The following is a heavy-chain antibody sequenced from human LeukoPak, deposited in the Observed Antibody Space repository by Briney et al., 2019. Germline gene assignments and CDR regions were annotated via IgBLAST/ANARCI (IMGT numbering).Heavy chain of an antibody. CDR1: GGSISGGGYS. Sequence: SETLSLTCAVSGGSISGGGYSWSWIRQPPGKGLEWIGYIYYSGSTYYNPSLKSRVTISVDTSKNQFSLKLSSVTAADTAVYYCAREGGRYYYDSSGPENWFDPWGQGTLVTVSS. V-gene: IGHV4-30-4*07. J-gene: IGHJ5*02. CDR3: AREGGRYYYDSSGPENWFDP. CDR2: IYYSGST. D-gene: IGHD3-22*01.